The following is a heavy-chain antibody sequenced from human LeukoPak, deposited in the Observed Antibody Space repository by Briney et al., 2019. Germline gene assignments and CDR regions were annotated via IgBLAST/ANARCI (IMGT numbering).Heavy chain of an antibody. CDR1: GGTLSTCG. Sequence: SVKVSCKASGGTLSTCGISWVRQAPGHGLEWMGGIIPFLGTVNYAQKFQGRVTITADEPTTTAYMELSSLRSEDTAVYYCARDFYFYDSSGYFDYWGQGTLVTVSS. D-gene: IGHD3-22*01. V-gene: IGHV1-69*13. J-gene: IGHJ4*02. CDR2: IIPFLGTV. CDR3: ARDFYFYDSSGYFDY.